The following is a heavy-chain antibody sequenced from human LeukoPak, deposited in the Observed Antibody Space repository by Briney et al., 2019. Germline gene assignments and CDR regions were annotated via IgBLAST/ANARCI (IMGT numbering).Heavy chain of an antibody. Sequence: ASVKVSCKVSGYTLTELSMHWVRQAPGKGLEWMGGFDPEDGETIYAQKFQGRVTMTEDTSTDTAYMELSSLRSEGTAVYYCATSGSSGYYDYYGMDVWGQGTTVTVSS. CDR2: FDPEDGET. D-gene: IGHD3-22*01. CDR3: ATSGSSGYYDYYGMDV. V-gene: IGHV1-24*01. CDR1: GYTLTELS. J-gene: IGHJ6*02.